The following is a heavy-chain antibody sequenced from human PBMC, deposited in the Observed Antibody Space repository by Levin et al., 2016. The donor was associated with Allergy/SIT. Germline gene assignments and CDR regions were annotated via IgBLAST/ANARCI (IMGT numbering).Heavy chain of an antibody. V-gene: IGHV1-69*01. Sequence: WVRQAPGQGLEWMGGIIPIFGTANYAQKFQGRVTITADESTSTAYMELSSLRSEDTAVYYCAREYYYGSGSYYPDYYYGMDVWGQGTTVTVSS. CDR2: IIPIFGTA. CDR3: AREYYYGSGSYYPDYYYGMDV. D-gene: IGHD3-10*01. J-gene: IGHJ6*02.